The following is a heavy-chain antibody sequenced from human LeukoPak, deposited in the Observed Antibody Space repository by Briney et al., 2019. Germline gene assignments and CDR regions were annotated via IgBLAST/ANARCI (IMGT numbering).Heavy chain of an antibody. J-gene: IGHJ5*02. Sequence: GGSLRLSCTASGFTFGDYAMSWVRQAPGKGLEWVGFIRSKAYGGTTEYAASVKGRFTISRDDSKSIAYLQMDSLKTEDTAVYYCTRAFLVSWELRGDWFDPWGQGTLVTVSS. CDR1: GFTFGDYA. D-gene: IGHD1-26*01. CDR3: TRAFLVSWELRGDWFDP. V-gene: IGHV3-49*04. CDR2: IRSKAYGGTT.